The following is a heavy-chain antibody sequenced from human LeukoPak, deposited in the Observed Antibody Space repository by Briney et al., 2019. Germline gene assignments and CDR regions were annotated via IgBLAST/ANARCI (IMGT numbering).Heavy chain of an antibody. CDR1: GGSISSSSYY. CDR2: IYYSGST. CDR3: ARAGVGSNYSDSSGYYATNWFDP. Sequence: SETLSLTFTVSGGSISSSSYYWGWIRQPPGKGLEWIGSIYYSGSTYYNPSLKSRVTISVDTSKNQFSLKLSSVTASYTAVYYCARAGVGSNYSDSSGYYATNWFDPWGQGTLVTVSS. V-gene: IGHV4-39*07. J-gene: IGHJ5*02. D-gene: IGHD3-22*01.